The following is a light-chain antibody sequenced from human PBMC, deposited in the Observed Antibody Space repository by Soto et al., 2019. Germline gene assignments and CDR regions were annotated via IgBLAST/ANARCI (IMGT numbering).Light chain of an antibody. CDR3: QQLNNYPFT. Sequence: DIQLTQSPSFLSASAGDRVTISCRASQGISSYLAWYQQKPGKAPELLIYAASTLQSGVPSRFSGSESGTEFTLTISSLQPEDFATYYCQQLNNYPFTFGPGTKVDIK. CDR2: AAS. V-gene: IGKV1-9*01. J-gene: IGKJ3*01. CDR1: QGISSY.